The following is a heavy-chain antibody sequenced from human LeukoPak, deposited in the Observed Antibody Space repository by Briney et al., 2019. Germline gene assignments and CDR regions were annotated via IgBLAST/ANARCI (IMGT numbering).Heavy chain of an antibody. CDR2: ISGSGGST. V-gene: IGHV3-23*01. D-gene: IGHD3-22*01. CDR3: AGGHDSSGYYPAEYFQH. CDR1: GFASSSYA. J-gene: IGHJ1*01. Sequence: GGSLRLSCAASGFASSSYAMSWVRQAPGKGLEWVSAISGSGGSTYYADSVKGRFTISRDNSKNTLYLQMNSLRAEDTAVYYCAGGHDSSGYYPAEYFQHWGQGTLVTVSS.